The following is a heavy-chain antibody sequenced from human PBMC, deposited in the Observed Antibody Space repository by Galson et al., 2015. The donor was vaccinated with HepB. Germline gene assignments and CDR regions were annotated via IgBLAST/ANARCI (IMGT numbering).Heavy chain of an antibody. Sequence: TLSLTCTVSGGSISSGGYYWSWIRQHPGKGLEWIGYIYYSGSTYYNPSLKSRVTISVDTSKNQFSLKLSSVTAADTAVYYCARDRHCSSTSCRGGRYGMDVWGQGTTVTVS. J-gene: IGHJ6*02. CDR2: IYYSGST. D-gene: IGHD2-2*01. CDR3: ARDRHCSSTSCRGGRYGMDV. V-gene: IGHV4-31*03. CDR1: GGSISSGGYY.